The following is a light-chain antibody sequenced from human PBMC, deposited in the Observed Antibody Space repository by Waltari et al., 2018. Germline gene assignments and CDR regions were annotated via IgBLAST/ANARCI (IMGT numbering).Light chain of an antibody. V-gene: IGLV2-23*01. CDR1: NRPVGPYNL. J-gene: IGLJ2*01. Sequence: QSALTQPASVSGSLGPPITISSTRANRPVGPYNLVPCYQQHPGKAPKLMIYEGSKRPSGVSNRFSGSQSGNTASLTISGLQAEDDGDYYCCSYAGSSTYVLFGGGTKLTVL. CDR3: CSYAGSSTYVL. CDR2: EGS.